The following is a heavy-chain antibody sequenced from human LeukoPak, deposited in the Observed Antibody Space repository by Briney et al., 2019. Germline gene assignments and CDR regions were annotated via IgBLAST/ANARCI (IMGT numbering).Heavy chain of an antibody. V-gene: IGHV4-59*01. D-gene: IGHD7-27*01. CDR3: ARWGSDDAFDI. CDR2: IYYSGST. CDR1: GGSISSYY. Sequence: PSETLSLTCTVSGGSISSYYWSWIRPPPGKGLEWIGYIYYSGSTNYNPSLKSRVTISVDTSKKQFSLKLSAVTAADTVVYYCARWGSDDAFDIWGQGTMVTVSS. J-gene: IGHJ3*02.